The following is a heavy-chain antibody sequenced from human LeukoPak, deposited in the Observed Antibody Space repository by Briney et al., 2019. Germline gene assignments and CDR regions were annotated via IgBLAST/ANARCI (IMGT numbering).Heavy chain of an antibody. CDR3: ARELWFGELDTYYFDY. J-gene: IGHJ4*02. D-gene: IGHD3-10*01. CDR1: GYSISSGYY. CDR2: IYHSGST. V-gene: IGHV4-38-2*02. Sequence: PSETLSLTCTVSGYSISSGYYWGWIRQPPGKGLEWIGSIYHSGSTYYNPSIKSRVTISVDTSKNQFSLKLSSVTAADTAVYYCARELWFGELDTYYFDYWGQGTLVTVSS.